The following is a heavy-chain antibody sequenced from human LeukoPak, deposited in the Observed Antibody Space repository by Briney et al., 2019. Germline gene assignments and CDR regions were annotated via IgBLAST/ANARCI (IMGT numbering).Heavy chain of an antibody. D-gene: IGHD3-3*01. V-gene: IGHV3-21*01. CDR2: ISSSSSYI. Sequence: GGSLRLSCAASGFTFSSYSMNWVRQAPGKGLEWVSSISSSSSYIYYADSVKGRFTISRDNAKNSLYLQMNSLRAEDTAVYYCARKAGRDYDFWSGSLGDAFDIWGQGTMVTVSS. J-gene: IGHJ3*02. CDR3: ARKAGRDYDFWSGSLGDAFDI. CDR1: GFTFSSYS.